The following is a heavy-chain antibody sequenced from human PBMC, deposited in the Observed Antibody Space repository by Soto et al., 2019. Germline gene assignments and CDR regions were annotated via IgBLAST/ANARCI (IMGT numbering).Heavy chain of an antibody. CDR2: IYYSGST. D-gene: IGHD3-16*01. V-gene: IGHV4-59*01. Sequence: SETLSLTCTVSGDSMNSYYWSWILHSPGKGLEWVGYIYYSGSTHYNPSLKRRVTISLDTSKKQFSLRVTSVTAADTAIYYCARVGAASRNYYYYGVDVWGQGTTVTVSS. CDR1: GDSMNSYY. CDR3: ARVGAASRNYYYYGVDV. J-gene: IGHJ6*02.